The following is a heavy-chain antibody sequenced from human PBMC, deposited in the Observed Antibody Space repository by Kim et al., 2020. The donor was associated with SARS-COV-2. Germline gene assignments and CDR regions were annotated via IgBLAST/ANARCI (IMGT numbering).Heavy chain of an antibody. V-gene: IGHV3-33*06. CDR3: AKAPADGDYYY. D-gene: IGHD4-17*01. Sequence: GGSLRLSCAASGFIFSSYGMHWVRQAPGKGLEWVSVIWYDGSNKYYADSVKGRFTISRDNSKNTLYLQMNSLRAEDTAVYYCAKAPADGDYYYWGQGALVTVSS. CDR1: GFIFSSYG. J-gene: IGHJ4*02. CDR2: IWYDGSNK.